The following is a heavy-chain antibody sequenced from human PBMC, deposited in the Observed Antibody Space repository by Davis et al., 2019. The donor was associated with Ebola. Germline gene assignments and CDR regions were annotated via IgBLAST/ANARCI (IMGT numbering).Heavy chain of an antibody. CDR2: MNPNSGNT. D-gene: IGHD2-21*02. CDR1: GYTFTSYD. CDR3: ARGTGDIVVVTPTTDL. J-gene: IGHJ5*02. Sequence: ASVKVSCKASGYTFTSYDINWVRQATGQGLEWMGWMNPNSGNTGYAQKFQGRVTMTRNTSISTAYMELSSLRSEDTAVYYCARGTGDIVVVTPTTDLWGQGTLVTVSS. V-gene: IGHV1-8*01.